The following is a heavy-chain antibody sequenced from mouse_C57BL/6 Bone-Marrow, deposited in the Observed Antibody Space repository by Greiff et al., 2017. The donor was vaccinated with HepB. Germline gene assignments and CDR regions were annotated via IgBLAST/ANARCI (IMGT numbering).Heavy chain of an antibody. CDR3: ARDRGTTVVRAMDY. Sequence: EVQVVESGGGLVKPGGSLKLSCAASGFTFSSYAMSWVRQTPEKRLEWVATISDGGSYTYYPDNVKGRFTISRDNAKNNLYLQMSHLKSEDTAMYYCARDRGTTVVRAMDYWGQGTSVTVSS. V-gene: IGHV5-4*01. D-gene: IGHD1-1*01. CDR2: ISDGGSYT. CDR1: GFTFSSYA. J-gene: IGHJ4*01.